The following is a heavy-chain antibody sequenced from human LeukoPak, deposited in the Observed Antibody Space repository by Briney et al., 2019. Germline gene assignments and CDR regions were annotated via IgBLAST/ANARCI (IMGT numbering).Heavy chain of an antibody. Sequence: GGSLRLSXAASGFTVSSNYMSWVRQAPGKGLEWVSVIYSGGSTYYADSVKGRFTISRDDSKNTLYLQMNSLRAEDTAVYYCASTTYYDFWSGYYGNDYWGQGTLVTVSS. CDR2: IYSGGST. D-gene: IGHD3-3*01. J-gene: IGHJ4*02. CDR1: GFTVSSNY. CDR3: ASTTYYDFWSGYYGNDY. V-gene: IGHV3-66*02.